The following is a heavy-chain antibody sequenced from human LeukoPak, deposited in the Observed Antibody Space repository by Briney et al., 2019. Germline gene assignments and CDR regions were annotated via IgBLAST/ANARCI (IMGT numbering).Heavy chain of an antibody. CDR1: GGTFSSYA. CDR3: ARDHEGYSSGWYVRRYFDY. V-gene: IGHV1-18*01. Sequence: ASVKVSCKASGGTFSSYAISWVRQAPGQGLEWMGWISAYNGNTNYAQKLQGRVTMTTDTSTSTAYMELRSLRSDDTAVYYCARDHEGYSSGWYVRRYFDYWGQGTLVTVSS. J-gene: IGHJ4*02. CDR2: ISAYNGNT. D-gene: IGHD6-19*01.